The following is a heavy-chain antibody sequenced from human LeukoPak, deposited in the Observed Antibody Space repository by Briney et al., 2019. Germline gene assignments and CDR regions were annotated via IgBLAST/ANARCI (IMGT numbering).Heavy chain of an antibody. CDR3: ARKWDYSYAFDI. V-gene: IGHV3-21*01. CDR1: EFSVGSNY. CDR2: ISSSRSYI. J-gene: IGHJ3*02. D-gene: IGHD4-11*01. Sequence: PGGSLRLSCAASEFSVGSNYMTWVRQAPGKGLEWVSSISSSRSYIYYADSVKGRFTISRDNAKNSLYLQMNSLRAEDTAVYYCARKWDYSYAFDIWGQGTMVTVSS.